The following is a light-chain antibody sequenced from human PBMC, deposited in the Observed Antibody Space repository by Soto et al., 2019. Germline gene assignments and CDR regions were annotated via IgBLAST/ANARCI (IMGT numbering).Light chain of an antibody. V-gene: IGKV1-27*01. Sequence: DIQLTQSPSSLSASVGDRVTITCRASQGIGNFLAWYQQKPGKVPKLLISAATLQSGVPSRFSGSGSGTDFTLTITSLQPEDVVTYYCQKYSSVITFGQGTRLEIK. CDR2: AA. CDR3: QKYSSVIT. CDR1: QGIGNF. J-gene: IGKJ5*01.